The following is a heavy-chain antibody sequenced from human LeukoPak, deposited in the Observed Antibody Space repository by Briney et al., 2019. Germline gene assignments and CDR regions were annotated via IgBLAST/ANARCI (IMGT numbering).Heavy chain of an antibody. CDR3: AGYGDYPY. J-gene: IGHJ4*02. CDR1: GFTFSTYD. V-gene: IGHV3-48*01. D-gene: IGHD4-17*01. CDR2: FSSSSTI. Sequence: PGGSLRLSCAASGFTFSTYDMHWVRQAPGEGLEWVSYFSSSSTIYYADSVKGRFTVSRDNAKNSLYLQMNSLRAEDTAVYYCAGYGDYPYWGQGTLVTVSS.